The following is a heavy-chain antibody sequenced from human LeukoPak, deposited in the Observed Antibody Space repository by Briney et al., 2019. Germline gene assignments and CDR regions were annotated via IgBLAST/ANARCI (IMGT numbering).Heavy chain of an antibody. CDR1: GFTFSSYA. CDR2: ISGTGGRT. D-gene: IGHD6-19*01. J-gene: IGHJ6*02. V-gene: IGHV3-23*01. CDR3: AKGSVSMAGTPGDV. Sequence: QPGGSLRLSCAASGFTFSSYAMSWVRQAPGKGLEWVSAISGTGGRTYYADSVKGRFTISRDNSKNTLYLQMNSLRAEDTAVYYCAKGSVSMAGTPGDVWGQGTTVTVSS.